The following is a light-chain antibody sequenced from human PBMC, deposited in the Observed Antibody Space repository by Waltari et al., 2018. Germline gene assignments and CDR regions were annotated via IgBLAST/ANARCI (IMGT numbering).Light chain of an antibody. CDR1: QSVNSSY. CDR2: GAS. Sequence: EIVLTQSPGTLSLSPGERATLPCRASQSVNSSYLGWYQQKPGQAPRLLIYGASSRATGIPDRFSGGGSGTDFTLTISRLEPEDFAVYFCQQYGSSPTTFGQGTNVEIK. J-gene: IGKJ1*01. V-gene: IGKV3-20*01. CDR3: QQYGSSPTT.